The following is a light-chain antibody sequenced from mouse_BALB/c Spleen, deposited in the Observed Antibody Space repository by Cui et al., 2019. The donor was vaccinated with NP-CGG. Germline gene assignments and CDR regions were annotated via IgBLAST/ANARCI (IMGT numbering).Light chain of an antibody. J-gene: IGLJ1*01. Sequence: QAVVTQESALTTSPGETVPLPCRSSTGAVTTSNYANWVQEKPDHLFTGLIGGTNNRAPGVPARFSGSLIVDKAALTITGAQTEDEAIYFCVLWYSNHWVFGGGTKLTVL. V-gene: IGLV1*01. CDR1: TGAVTTSNY. CDR2: GTN. CDR3: VLWYSNHWV.